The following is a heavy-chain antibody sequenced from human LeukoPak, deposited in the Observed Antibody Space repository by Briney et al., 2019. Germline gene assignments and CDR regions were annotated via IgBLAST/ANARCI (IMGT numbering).Heavy chain of an antibody. J-gene: IGHJ6*03. V-gene: IGHV3-48*04. CDR3: ARATWDPNYYYYMDV. Sequence: GGSLRLSCAGSGFNFSSYSMSWVRQAPGKGLEWVSYISSSGSTIYYADSVKGRFTISRDNAKNSLYLQMNSLRAEDTAVYFCARATWDPNYYYYMDVWGKGTTVTISS. CDR2: ISSSGSTI. CDR1: GFNFSSYS. D-gene: IGHD1-26*01.